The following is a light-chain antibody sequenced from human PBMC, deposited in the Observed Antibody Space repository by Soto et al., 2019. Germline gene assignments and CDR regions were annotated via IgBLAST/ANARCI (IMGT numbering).Light chain of an antibody. J-gene: IGLJ2*01. Sequence: QPVLTQSPSASASLGASVKLTCTMSSGHSNYAIAWHQQQSEKGPRYLMKLNSDGSHSKGDGIPDRVSVSSSGAERYLTISSLQSEDEADYSYQTWGSGIVVFGGGTTLTVL. CDR1: SGHSNYA. V-gene: IGLV4-69*01. CDR3: QTWGSGIVV. CDR2: LNSDGSH.